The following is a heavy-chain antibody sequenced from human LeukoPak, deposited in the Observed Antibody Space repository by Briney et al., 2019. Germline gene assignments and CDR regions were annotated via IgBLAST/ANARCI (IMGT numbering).Heavy chain of an antibody. CDR2: IRRTGGST. V-gene: IGHV3-23*01. CDR1: GFNFSSYA. J-gene: IGHJ5*02. D-gene: IGHD3-10*01. Sequence: GGSLTLSCAASGFNFSSYAMSWVRQAPGKGLEWVSAIRRTGGSTYYADSVKGRFTISRDNSKNTLYLQMNSLRAEDTAVYYCARTYYSGSGTYQRWFDPWGEGTLVTVSS. CDR3: ARTYYSGSGTYQRWFDP.